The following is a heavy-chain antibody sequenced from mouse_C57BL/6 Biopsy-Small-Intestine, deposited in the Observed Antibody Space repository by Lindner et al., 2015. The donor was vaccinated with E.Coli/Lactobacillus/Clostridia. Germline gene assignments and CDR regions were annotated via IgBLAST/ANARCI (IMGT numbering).Heavy chain of an antibody. CDR1: GYTFTGYW. D-gene: IGHD2-5*01. Sequence: VQLQESGAELMKPGASVKLSCKATGYTFTGYWIEWVKQRPGHGLEWIGEILPGSGSVNFNEKFRNKASFAADTSSNTAYMQLSSLTPEDSAIYFCTTYYSNFGYFDYWGQGTTLTVSS. J-gene: IGHJ2*01. CDR3: TTYYSNFGYFDY. V-gene: IGHV1-9*01. CDR2: ILPGSGSV.